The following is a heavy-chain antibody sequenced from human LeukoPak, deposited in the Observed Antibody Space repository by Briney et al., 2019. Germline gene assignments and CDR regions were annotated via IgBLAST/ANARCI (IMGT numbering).Heavy chain of an antibody. D-gene: IGHD3-10*01. Sequence: SETLSLTCTVSGGSISSHYWSWIRQPPGKGLEWIGYIYYSGSTNYNPSLKSRVAISVDTSKNQFSLKLSSVTAADTAVYYCASTMVRGVDPIALGAFDIWGQGTMVTVSS. V-gene: IGHV4-59*11. CDR2: IYYSGST. J-gene: IGHJ3*02. CDR3: ASTMVRGVDPIALGAFDI. CDR1: GGSISSHY.